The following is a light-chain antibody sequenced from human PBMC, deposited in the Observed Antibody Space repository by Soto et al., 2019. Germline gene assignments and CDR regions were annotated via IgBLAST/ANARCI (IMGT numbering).Light chain of an antibody. Sequence: EIVMTQSPATLSVSPGERATHSCRASQSVSSNLAWYQQKPGQAPRLLIYGASIRATGIPARISGSGSGTEFTLTISSLQSEDFAVYYCQQYNNWPRTFGQGTRWIS. CDR3: QQYNNWPRT. V-gene: IGKV3-15*01. CDR2: GAS. CDR1: QSVSSN. J-gene: IGKJ1*01.